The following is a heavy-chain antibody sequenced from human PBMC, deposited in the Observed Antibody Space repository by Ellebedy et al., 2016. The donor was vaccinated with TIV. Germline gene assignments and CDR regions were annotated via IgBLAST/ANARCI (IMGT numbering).Heavy chain of an antibody. CDR1: GGSFSDYY. V-gene: IGHV4-34*01. Sequence: SETLSLXXAVYGGSFSDYYWSWIRQPPGKGLEWIGEINHSGSTNYNPSLKSRVTISVDTSKNQFSLKLRSVTAADTAVYYCVAIYNSNSYRDYWGQGTLVTVSS. CDR2: INHSGST. J-gene: IGHJ4*02. D-gene: IGHD2/OR15-2a*01. CDR3: VAIYNSNSYRDY.